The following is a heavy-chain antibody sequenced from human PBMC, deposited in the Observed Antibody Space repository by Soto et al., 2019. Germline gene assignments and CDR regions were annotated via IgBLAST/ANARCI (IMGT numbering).Heavy chain of an antibody. J-gene: IGHJ4*02. Sequence: QVQLVQSGAEVKKPGSSVKVSYKASGGTFSSYAISWVRQAPGQGLEWMGGIIPIFGTANYAQKFQGRVTITADESTSTAYMELSSLRSEDTAVYYCARGAPSSPGDYGDLDYWGQGTLVTVSS. D-gene: IGHD4-17*01. CDR2: IIPIFGTA. CDR1: GGTFSSYA. V-gene: IGHV1-69*01. CDR3: ARGAPSSPGDYGDLDY.